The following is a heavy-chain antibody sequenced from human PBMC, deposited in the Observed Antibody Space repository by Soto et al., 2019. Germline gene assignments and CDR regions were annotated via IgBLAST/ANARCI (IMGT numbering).Heavy chain of an antibody. CDR3: AKSVTITMVRGDISVPYGMDV. CDR2: ISYDGSNK. J-gene: IGHJ6*02. CDR1: GFTFSSYG. V-gene: IGHV3-30*18. D-gene: IGHD3-10*01. Sequence: GGSLRLSCAASGFTFSSYGMHWVRQAPGKGLEWVAVISYDGSNKYYADSVKGRFTISRDNSKNTLYLQMNSLRAEDTAVYYCAKSVTITMVRGDISVPYGMDVWGQGTTVTVSS.